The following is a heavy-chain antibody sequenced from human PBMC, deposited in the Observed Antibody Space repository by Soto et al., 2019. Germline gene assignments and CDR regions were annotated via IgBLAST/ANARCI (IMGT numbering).Heavy chain of an antibody. V-gene: IGHV5-51*01. CDR1: GYSFTSYW. CDR3: ARLGGGVAAAGTPHREKYYYYYYGMDV. D-gene: IGHD6-13*01. Sequence: GESLKISCKGSGYSFTSYWIGWVRQMPGKGLEWMGIIYPGDSDTRYSPSFQGQVTISADKSISTAYLQWSSLKASDTAMYYCARLGGGVAAAGTPHREKYYYYYYGMDVWGQGTTVTVSS. J-gene: IGHJ6*02. CDR2: IYPGDSDT.